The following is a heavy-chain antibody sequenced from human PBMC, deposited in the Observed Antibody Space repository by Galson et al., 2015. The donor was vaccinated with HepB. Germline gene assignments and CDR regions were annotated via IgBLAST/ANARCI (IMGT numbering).Heavy chain of an antibody. CDR1: GFTFSTYA. Sequence: SLRLSCAASGFTFSTYAMSWVRQAPGKGLEWVSGISGSCGSTYYADSVRGRFTISRDNSKNTLYLQMNSLRAEDTAIYYCARESVPHVWGKGTPVPASS. CDR2: ISGSCGST. CDR3: ARESVPHV. V-gene: IGHV3-23*01. D-gene: IGHD3-10*01. J-gene: IGHJ6*04.